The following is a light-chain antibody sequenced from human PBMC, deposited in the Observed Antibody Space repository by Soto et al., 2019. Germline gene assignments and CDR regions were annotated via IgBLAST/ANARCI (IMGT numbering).Light chain of an antibody. CDR3: QQYGSSPIT. V-gene: IGKV3-20*01. J-gene: IGKJ5*01. CDR1: QSVFNNH. Sequence: EIVLTQSPGTLSLSPGERATLSCRASQSVFNNHIGWYQQKPGQAPGRLIFGASFRATGIPDRFSGSGSGTDFTLTISRLEPEDFALYYCQQYGSSPITFGQGTRLEIK. CDR2: GAS.